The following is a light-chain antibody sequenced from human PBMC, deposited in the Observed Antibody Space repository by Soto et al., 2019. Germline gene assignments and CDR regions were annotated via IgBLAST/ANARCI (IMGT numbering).Light chain of an antibody. J-gene: IGKJ5*01. CDR3: MQALQTPIT. CDR2: LGS. V-gene: IGKV2-28*01. CDR1: QSLLHSNGYNF. Sequence: DIVMTQSPLSLPVTPGEPASISCRSSQSLLHSNGYNFLDWYLQKPGQSPQLLIYLGSNRASGVPDRFSGSESGTDFTLKISRVGAEDVGVYYCMQALQTPITFGQGTRLEIK.